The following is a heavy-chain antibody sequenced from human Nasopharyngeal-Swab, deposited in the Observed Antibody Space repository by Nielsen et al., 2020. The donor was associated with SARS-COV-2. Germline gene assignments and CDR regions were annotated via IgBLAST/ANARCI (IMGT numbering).Heavy chain of an antibody. D-gene: IGHD5-18*01. J-gene: IGHJ5*02. CDR1: GFAFISYA. V-gene: IGHV3-23*01. CDR3: AKADTAMVGYNWFDP. Sequence: GGSLSLSCAASGFAFISYAMSCVLHAPGKGRGWVTAIRGRGGSTYYADSVKGRFTISRDNSKNTLYLQMNSLRAEDTAVYYCAKADTAMVGYNWFDPWGQGTLVTVSS. CDR2: IRGRGGST.